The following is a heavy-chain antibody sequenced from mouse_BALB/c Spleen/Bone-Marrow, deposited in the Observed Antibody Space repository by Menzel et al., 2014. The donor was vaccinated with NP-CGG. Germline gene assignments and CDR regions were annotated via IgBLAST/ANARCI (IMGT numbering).Heavy chain of an antibody. CDR2: IDPANGNT. Sequence: EVQLQQSGAELVKPGASVKLSCTASGFNIKDTYMHWVKQRPEQGLEWIGRIDPANGNTKYDPKFQGKATITADTSSNTAYLQLSSLTSEDTAVYYGSSYAMDYWGQGTSVPVSS. CDR3: SSYAMDY. CDR1: GFNIKDTY. V-gene: IGHV14-3*02. J-gene: IGHJ4*01.